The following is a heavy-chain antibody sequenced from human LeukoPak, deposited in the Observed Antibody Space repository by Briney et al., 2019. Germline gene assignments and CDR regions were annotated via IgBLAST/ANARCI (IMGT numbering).Heavy chain of an antibody. CDR2: IIPIFGTA. D-gene: IGHD3-10*01. Sequence: SVKVSCKASGGTFSSYAISWVRQAPGQGLEWMGGIIPIFGTANYAQKFQGRVAITADESTSTAYMELSSLRSEDTAVYYCARGLIMVRGVIRYYYMDVWGKGTTVTISS. J-gene: IGHJ6*03. V-gene: IGHV1-69*01. CDR1: GGTFSSYA. CDR3: ARGLIMVRGVIRYYYMDV.